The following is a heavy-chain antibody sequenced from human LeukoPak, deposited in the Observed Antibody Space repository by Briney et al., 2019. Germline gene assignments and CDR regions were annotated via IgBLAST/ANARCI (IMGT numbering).Heavy chain of an antibody. J-gene: IGHJ4*02. D-gene: IGHD3-16*01. CDR1: GGSINSYY. CDR2: IYYSGST. V-gene: IGHV4-59*01. Sequence: SETLSLTCTVSGGSINSYYWSWIRQPPGRGLEWIGDIYYSGSTIYNPSLKSRVTISVDTSKNQFSLNLRSVTAADTAVYYCARIDYATFDCWGQGTLVTVSS. CDR3: ARIDYATFDC.